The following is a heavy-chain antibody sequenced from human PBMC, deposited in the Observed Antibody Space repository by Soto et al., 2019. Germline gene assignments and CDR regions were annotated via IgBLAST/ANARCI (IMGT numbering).Heavy chain of an antibody. CDR1: GYTFTGYY. D-gene: IGHD2-2*02. V-gene: IGHV1-2*04. CDR2: INPNSGGT. J-gene: IGHJ6*02. CDR3: ASALGYCSSTSCYTSYYYYGMDV. Sequence: QVQLVQSGAEVKKPGASVKVSCKASGYTFTGYYMHWVRQAPGQGLEWMGWINPNSGGTNYAQKFQGWVTMTRDTSISTAYMELRRLRSDDTAVYYCASALGYCSSTSCYTSYYYYGMDVWGQGTTVTVSS.